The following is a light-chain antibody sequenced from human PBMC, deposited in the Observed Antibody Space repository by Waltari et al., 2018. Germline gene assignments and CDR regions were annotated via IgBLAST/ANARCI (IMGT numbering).Light chain of an antibody. CDR2: QDP. J-gene: IGLJ3*02. CDR1: TLGSKY. CDR3: QAWDSGVDWV. V-gene: IGLV3-1*01. Sequence: SYDLTQPPSVSVSPGQPASLTCSGGTLGSKYVCWYHQKPGQSPVLVIYQDPKRSSGIPERFSGSNSGNTATLTISGTQAVDEADYYCQAWDSGVDWVFGGGTKLTVL.